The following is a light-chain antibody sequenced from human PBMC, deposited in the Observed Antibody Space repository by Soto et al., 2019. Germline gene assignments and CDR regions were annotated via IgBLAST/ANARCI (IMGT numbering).Light chain of an antibody. Sequence: QSALTQPASVSGSPGQSITVSCTGTSSDVGSYDLVSWYHHHPGKAPKLMIYEGTKRPSGVSNRFSGSKSGNTASLTISGLQAEDEADYYCCSYAGSGTFVVFGGGTKLTVL. J-gene: IGLJ2*01. V-gene: IGLV2-23*01. CDR2: EGT. CDR1: SSDVGSYDL. CDR3: CSYAGSGTFVV.